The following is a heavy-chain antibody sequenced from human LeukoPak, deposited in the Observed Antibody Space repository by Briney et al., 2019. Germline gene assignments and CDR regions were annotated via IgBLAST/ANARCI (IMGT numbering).Heavy chain of an antibody. CDR2: ISYDGSNK. J-gene: IGHJ6*02. CDR3: AKDLDYGSGSYDYYYGMDV. D-gene: IGHD3-10*01. V-gene: IGHV3-30*18. Sequence: AGGSLRLSCAASGFTFSSYGMHWVRQAPGKGLEWVAVISYDGSNKYYADSVEGRFTISRDNSKNTLYLQMNSLRAEDTAVYYCAKDLDYGSGSYDYYYGMDVWGQGTTVTVSS. CDR1: GFTFSSYG.